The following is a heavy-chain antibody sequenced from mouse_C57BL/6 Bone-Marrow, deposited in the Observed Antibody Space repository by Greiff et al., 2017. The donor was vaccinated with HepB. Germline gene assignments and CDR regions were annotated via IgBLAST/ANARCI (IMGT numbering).Heavy chain of an antibody. V-gene: IGHV1-9*01. CDR3: ARRLYYGSSYWYFDV. CDR1: GYTFTGYW. J-gene: IGHJ1*03. CDR2: ILPGSGST. D-gene: IGHD1-1*01. Sequence: QVQLQQSGAELMKPGASVQLSCQATGYTFTGYWIEWVKQMPRHCLEWIGEILPGSGSTNYNEKFKGKATFTADTSSNTAYMQLSSLTTEDSAIYYCARRLYYGSSYWYFDVWGTGTTVTVSS.